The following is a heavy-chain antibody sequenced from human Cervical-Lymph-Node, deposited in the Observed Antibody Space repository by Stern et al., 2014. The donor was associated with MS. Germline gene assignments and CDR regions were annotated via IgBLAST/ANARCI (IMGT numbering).Heavy chain of an antibody. V-gene: IGHV5-51*01. CDR1: GYTFTSYW. CDR3: ARQRYFDY. J-gene: IGHJ4*02. Sequence: VQLVQSGPEVKRPGESLKISCQASGYTFTSYWIGWGRQMPGQGLGGIATIFRGGYDIRSSPAFQGQVPISADKSSSAPYLQWNNLKASDTAIYYCARQRYFDYWGQGTLVTVSS. CDR2: IFRGGYDI.